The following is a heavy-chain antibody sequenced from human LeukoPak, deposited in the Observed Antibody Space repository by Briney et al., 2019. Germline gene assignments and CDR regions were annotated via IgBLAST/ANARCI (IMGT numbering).Heavy chain of an antibody. V-gene: IGHV4-59*12. D-gene: IGHD4-23*01. J-gene: IGHJ4*02. CDR2: IYYSGST. Sequence: SETLSLTCTVSGGSLSSYYWSWTRQPPGKGLEWIGYIYYSGSTNYNPSLKSRVTISVDTSKNQFSLKLSSVTAADTAVYYCARVPTVVTPGRPNYFDYWGQGTLVTVSS. CDR1: GGSLSSYY. CDR3: ARVPTVVTPGRPNYFDY.